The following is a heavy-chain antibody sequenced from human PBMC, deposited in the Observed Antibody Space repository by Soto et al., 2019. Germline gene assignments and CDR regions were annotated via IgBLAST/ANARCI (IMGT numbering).Heavy chain of an antibody. Sequence: QVQLVQSGTEVKKPGASVKVSCKASGYTFTSYGISWVRQAPGQGLEWMGWISPYDDNTNHAQNLKGRVTMTTDTSTRTAYMELRSLRSDDTAVYYCARGGYYDSSGSRNYHYYGMDAWGQGTTVTVS. CDR3: ARGGYYDSSGSRNYHYYGMDA. CDR2: ISPYDDNT. V-gene: IGHV1-18*01. CDR1: GYTFTSYG. D-gene: IGHD3-22*01. J-gene: IGHJ6*02.